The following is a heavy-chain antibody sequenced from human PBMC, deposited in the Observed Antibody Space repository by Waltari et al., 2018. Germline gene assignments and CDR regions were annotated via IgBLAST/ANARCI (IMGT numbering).Heavy chain of an antibody. D-gene: IGHD6-13*01. CDR2: VDPEDGET. Sequence: EVQMVQSGAEVKKPGATVKNSCKVSGYTFPDYYMHWVQQAPGKGLEWMGLVDPEDGETMYAEKYQGRVTITADTSADTAYMELSSLRSEDTAVYYCATLMSTGKAAAATPWGQGTLVTVSS. CDR3: ATLMSTGKAAAATP. V-gene: IGHV1-69-2*01. J-gene: IGHJ4*02. CDR1: GYTFPDYY.